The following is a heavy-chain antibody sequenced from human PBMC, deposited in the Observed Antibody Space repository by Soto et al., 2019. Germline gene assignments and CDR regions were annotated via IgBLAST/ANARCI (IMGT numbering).Heavy chain of an antibody. CDR2: ISSSGGST. D-gene: IGHD4-17*01. J-gene: IGHJ3*02. CDR1: GFIFSTYA. Sequence: LRLSCAASGFIFSTYAMNWVRQAPGKGLEWVSAISSSGGSTFYTESVRGRFTISRDNSINTLYLQMSSLRTEDTAVYYCAHPRGYGVFDAVDIWGQGTMVTVSS. CDR3: AHPRGYGVFDAVDI. V-gene: IGHV3-23*01.